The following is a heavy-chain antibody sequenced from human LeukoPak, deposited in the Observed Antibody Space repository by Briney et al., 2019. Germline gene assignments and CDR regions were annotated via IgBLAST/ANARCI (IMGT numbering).Heavy chain of an antibody. D-gene: IGHD2-2*01. CDR1: GYSISSGYY. J-gene: IGHJ4*02. Sequence: SETLSFTCAVSGYSISSGYYWGWIRQPLGKGLEWIGSIYHSGSTYYNPSLKSRVTISVDTSKNQFSLKLSSVTAADTAVYYCARLGDIVVVPAVYFDYWGQGTLVTVSS. V-gene: IGHV4-38-2*01. CDR3: ARLGDIVVVPAVYFDY. CDR2: IYHSGST.